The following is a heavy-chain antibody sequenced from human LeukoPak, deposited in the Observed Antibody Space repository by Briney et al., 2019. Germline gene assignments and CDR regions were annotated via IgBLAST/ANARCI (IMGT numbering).Heavy chain of an antibody. CDR2: INHSGST. Sequence: TTSETLSLTCAVYGGSFSGYYWSWIRQPPGKGLEWIGEINHSGSTNYNPSLKSRATISVDTSKNQFSLKLSSVTAADTAVYYCASSYCSSTSCYFTFDPWGQGTLVTVSS. J-gene: IGHJ5*02. D-gene: IGHD2-2*01. CDR3: ASSYCSSTSCYFTFDP. V-gene: IGHV4-34*01. CDR1: GGSFSGYY.